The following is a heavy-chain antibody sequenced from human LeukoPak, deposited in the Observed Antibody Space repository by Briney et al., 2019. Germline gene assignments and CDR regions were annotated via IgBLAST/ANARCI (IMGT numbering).Heavy chain of an antibody. Sequence: GGSLRLSCAASGFTFSSYNMNWVRQTPGQGLEWVSSITSGSSHIYYADSVKGRFTISRDNARNLLFLQMNTLRAEDTAVYYCAKLLGDATTYDYWGQGALVTVSS. D-gene: IGHD1-1*01. CDR3: AKLLGDATTYDY. V-gene: IGHV3-21*01. CDR1: GFTFSSYN. CDR2: ITSGSSHI. J-gene: IGHJ4*02.